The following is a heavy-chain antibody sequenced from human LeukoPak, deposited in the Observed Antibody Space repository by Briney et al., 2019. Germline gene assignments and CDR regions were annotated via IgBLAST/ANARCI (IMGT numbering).Heavy chain of an antibody. CDR2: ISSSSSYI. J-gene: IGHJ6*03. D-gene: IGHD5-12*01. CDR3: ARERATLDYYYYMDV. V-gene: IGHV3-21*04. Sequence: GGSLRLSCAASGFTFSSYSMNWVRQAPGKGLEWVSSISSSSSYIYYADSVKGRFTISRDNAKNSLYLQMNSLRAEDTALYYCARERATLDYYYYMDVWGKGTTVTVSS. CDR1: GFTFSSYS.